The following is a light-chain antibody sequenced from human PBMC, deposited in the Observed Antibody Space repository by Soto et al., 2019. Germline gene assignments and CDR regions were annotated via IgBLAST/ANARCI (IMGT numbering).Light chain of an antibody. CDR2: GAS. CDR3: HTYNSYSLHT. CDR1: QSVSSN. Sequence: EIVMTQSPATLSVSPGERATLSCRASQSVSSNLAWYQQKPGQAPRLLIYGASTRATGIPARFSGSGSGTEFTLTISSLQSDDCATYYCHTYNSYSLHTFGQGTKLEIK. V-gene: IGKV3-15*01. J-gene: IGKJ2*01.